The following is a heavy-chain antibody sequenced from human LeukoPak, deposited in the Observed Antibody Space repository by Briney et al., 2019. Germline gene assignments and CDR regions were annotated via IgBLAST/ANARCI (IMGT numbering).Heavy chain of an antibody. CDR1: GFTFSSYG. V-gene: IGHV3-33*01. CDR3: ARSSAGELWFGELDY. D-gene: IGHD3-10*01. Sequence: TGGSLRLSCAASGFTFSSYGMHWVRQAPGKGLEWVAVIWYDGSNKYYADSVKGRFTISRDNAKNSLYLQMNSLRAEDTAVYYCARSSAGELWFGELDYWGQGTLVTVSS. J-gene: IGHJ4*02. CDR2: IWYDGSNK.